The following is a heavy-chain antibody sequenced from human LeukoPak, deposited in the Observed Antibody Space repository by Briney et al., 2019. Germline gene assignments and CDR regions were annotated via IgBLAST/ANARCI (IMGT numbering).Heavy chain of an antibody. J-gene: IGHJ6*02. CDR3: ARVGYCSSTSCYKSYYYGMDV. CDR2: IIPIFGTA. CDR1: GGTFSSYA. Sequence: SVKVSCKASGGTFSSYAISWVRQAPGQGLEWMGGIIPIFGTANYAQKFQGRVTITADESTSTAYMELSSLRSEDTAVYYCARVGYCSSTSCYKSYYYGMDVWGQGTTVTVSS. D-gene: IGHD2-2*02. V-gene: IGHV1-69*01.